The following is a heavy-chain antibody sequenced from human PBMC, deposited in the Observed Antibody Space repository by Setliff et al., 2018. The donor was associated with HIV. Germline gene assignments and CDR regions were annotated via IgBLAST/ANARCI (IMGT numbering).Heavy chain of an antibody. Sequence: SETLSLTCTVSGGYISSYYWSWIRQTPGKGLEWIGTIYYSGNTNYDPKYNPSLRTRVTMSVDTSKTQFSLRLNSVTAADTAVYYCTRDITSGFFFERASEYWGQGTLVTVSS. V-gene: IGHV4-59*01. CDR3: TRDITSGFFFERASEY. CDR2: IYYSGNT. J-gene: IGHJ4*02. D-gene: IGHD3-3*01. CDR1: GGYISSYY.